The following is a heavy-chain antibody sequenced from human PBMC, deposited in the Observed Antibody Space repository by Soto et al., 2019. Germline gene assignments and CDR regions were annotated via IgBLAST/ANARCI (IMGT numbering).Heavy chain of an antibody. CDR2: IDHSGST. Sequence: SETLSLTCAACGSSISGYYGSWIRQPPGKGLERIGYIDHSGSTNYNPPLKSRLTISVDTSKKHFSLKLSSVTAADTAVYYCARGPYYYGSGSYYATKYYYYYMDVWGKGTTVTVSS. D-gene: IGHD3-10*01. V-gene: IGHV4-34*01. CDR1: GSSISGYY. J-gene: IGHJ6*03. CDR3: ARGPYYYGSGSYYATKYYYYYMDV.